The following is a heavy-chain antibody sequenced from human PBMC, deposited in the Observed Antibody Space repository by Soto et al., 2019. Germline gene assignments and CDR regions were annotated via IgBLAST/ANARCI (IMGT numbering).Heavy chain of an antibody. CDR2: IIPIIGVT. V-gene: IGHV1-69*17. J-gene: IGHJ4*02. CDR3: ARKSLGAKGADH. D-gene: IGHD6-19*01. Sequence: QVQLVQSGAEVKRPGSSVKVSCESSGDTFNSYVISWVRQAPGQGLEWMGGIIPIIGVTHYAQKFQGRVTISALSSTDTAYMQLPNLGFEDTALYYCARKSLGAKGADHGGQGTLMTVSS. CDR1: GDTFNSYV.